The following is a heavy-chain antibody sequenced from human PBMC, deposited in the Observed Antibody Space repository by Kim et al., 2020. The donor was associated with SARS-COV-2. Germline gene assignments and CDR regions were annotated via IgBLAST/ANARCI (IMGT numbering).Heavy chain of an antibody. D-gene: IGHD2-15*01. J-gene: IGHJ5*02. V-gene: IGHV1-8*01. CDR2: MNPNSGNT. CDR3: ARARSGGNRRRGPNWFDP. CDR1: GYTFTSYD. Sequence: ASVKVSCKASGYTFTSYDINWVRQATGQGLEWMGWMNPNSGNTGYAQKFQGRVTMTRNTSISTAYMELSSLRSEDTAVYYCARARSGGNRRRGPNWFDPWGQGTLVTVSS.